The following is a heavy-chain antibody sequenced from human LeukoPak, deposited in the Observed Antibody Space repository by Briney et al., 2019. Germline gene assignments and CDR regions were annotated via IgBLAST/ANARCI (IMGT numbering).Heavy chain of an antibody. CDR1: GFTHSSYS. V-gene: IGHV3-21*01. CDR3: ARVRSGYDSYYYYYYYMDF. Sequence: SGGSLSLSCAASGFTHSSYSLNWVRRAPGKERAGVASISSCSSYIYYADSVKGRITISRDNAKNSLYLQMNSLRAEETAVYYCARVRSGYDSYYYYYYYMDFWGKGTTVTVSS. J-gene: IGHJ6*03. CDR2: ISSCSSYI. D-gene: IGHD3-22*01.